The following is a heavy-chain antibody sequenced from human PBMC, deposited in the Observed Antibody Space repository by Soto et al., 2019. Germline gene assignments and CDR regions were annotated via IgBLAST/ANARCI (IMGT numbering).Heavy chain of an antibody. J-gene: IGHJ6*02. V-gene: IGHV4-34*01. Sequence: SETLSLTCAVYGGSFIGYYCILIRHPPLKWLEWIGEINHSGSTNYNPSLKSRVTISVDTSKNQFSLKLSSVTAADTAVYYCARGGGYRYYYYYGMDVWGQGTTVTVSS. CDR1: GGSFIGYY. D-gene: IGHD1-26*01. CDR3: ARGGGYRYYYYYGMDV. CDR2: INHSGST.